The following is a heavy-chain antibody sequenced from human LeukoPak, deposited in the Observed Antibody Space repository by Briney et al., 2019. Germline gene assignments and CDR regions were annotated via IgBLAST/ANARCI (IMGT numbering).Heavy chain of an antibody. V-gene: IGHV3-7*03. CDR2: IKQDGSEK. D-gene: IGHD6-19*01. Sequence: GGSLRLPCAASGFTFSSYWMSWVRQAPGKGLEWVANIKQDGSEKYYVDSVKGRFTISRDNAKNSLYLQMNSLRAEDTAVYYCAKDVHVYSSGWHENYFDYWGQGTLVTVSS. J-gene: IGHJ4*02. CDR1: GFTFSSYW. CDR3: AKDVHVYSSGWHENYFDY.